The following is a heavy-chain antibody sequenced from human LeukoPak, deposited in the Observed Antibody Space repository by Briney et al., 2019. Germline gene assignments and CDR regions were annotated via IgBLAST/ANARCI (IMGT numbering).Heavy chain of an antibody. V-gene: IGHV1-2*02. Sequence: ASVKVSCKASGYTFTGYYIHWVRQAPGQGLEWLAWINPNSGGTKYAQKLQGRATMTRDTSISTAYTELSRLTSDDTAVYYCARGVPVAGSGGSWFDPWGQGTLVIVSS. J-gene: IGHJ5*02. CDR3: ARGVPVAGSGGSWFDP. CDR2: INPNSGGT. CDR1: GYTFTGYY. D-gene: IGHD6-19*01.